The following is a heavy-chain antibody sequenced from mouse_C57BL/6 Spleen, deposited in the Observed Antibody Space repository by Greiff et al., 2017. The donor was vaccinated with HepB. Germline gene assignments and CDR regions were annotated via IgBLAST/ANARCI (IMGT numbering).Heavy chain of an antibody. J-gene: IGHJ4*01. CDR3: ARKAGYYDGYPLYAMDY. CDR2: IDPNSGGT. V-gene: IGHV1-72*01. Sequence: VQLQQPGAELVKPGASVKLSCKASGYTFTSYWMHWVKQRPGRGLEWIGRIDPNSGGTKYNEKFKSKATLTVDTPSSTAYMQLSSLTSEDSAVYYCARKAGYYDGYPLYAMDYWGQGTSVTVSS. D-gene: IGHD2-3*01. CDR1: GYTFTSYW.